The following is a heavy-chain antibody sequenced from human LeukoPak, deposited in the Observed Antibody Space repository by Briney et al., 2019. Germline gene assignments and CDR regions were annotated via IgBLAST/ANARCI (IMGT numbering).Heavy chain of an antibody. D-gene: IGHD2-15*01. Sequence: ASVKVSCKASGYTFTSYYMHWVRQAPGRGLEWVGIINPSGGSTSYAQKFQGRVTMTRDTSTSTVYMELSSLRSEDTAVYYCTSHTYCSGGSCYHHYYYGMDVWGQGTTVTVSS. J-gene: IGHJ6*02. CDR3: TSHTYCSGGSCYHHYYYGMDV. CDR1: GYTFTSYY. V-gene: IGHV1-46*01. CDR2: INPSGGST.